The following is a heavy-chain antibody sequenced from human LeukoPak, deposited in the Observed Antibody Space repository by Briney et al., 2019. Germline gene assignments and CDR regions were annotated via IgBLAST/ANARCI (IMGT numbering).Heavy chain of an antibody. CDR3: ARDPVYVWGSYDPYFDY. CDR1: GFTFSSYS. Sequence: GGSLRLSCAASGFTFSSYSMNWVRQAPGKGLEWVSYISSSSSTISYADSVKGRFTISRDNAKNSLYLQMNSLRAEDTAVYYCARDPVYVWGSYDPYFDYWGQGTLVTVSS. D-gene: IGHD3-16*01. V-gene: IGHV3-48*01. J-gene: IGHJ4*02. CDR2: ISSSSSTI.